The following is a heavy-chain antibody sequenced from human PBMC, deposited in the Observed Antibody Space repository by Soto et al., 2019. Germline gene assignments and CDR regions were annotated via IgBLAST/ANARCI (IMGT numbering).Heavy chain of an antibody. CDR3: AIAILTGVGDYNWFDP. Sequence: QVQLVQSGAEVKKPGSSVKVSCKASGGTFSSYTISWVRQAPGQGLEWMGRIIPILGIANYAQKFQGRVTITADKSTSTAYMELSSLRSEDTAVYYCAIAILTGVGDYNWFDPWGQGTLVTVSS. CDR2: IIPILGIA. J-gene: IGHJ5*02. CDR1: GGTFSSYT. D-gene: IGHD3-9*01. V-gene: IGHV1-69*02.